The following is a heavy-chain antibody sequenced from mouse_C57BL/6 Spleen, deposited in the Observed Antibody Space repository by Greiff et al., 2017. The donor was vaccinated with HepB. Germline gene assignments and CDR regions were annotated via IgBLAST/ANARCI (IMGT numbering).Heavy chain of an antibody. CDR2: ISDGGSYT. Sequence: EVMLVESGGGLVKPGGSLKLSCAASGFTFSSYAMSWVRQTPEKRLEWVATISDGGSYTYYPDNVKGRFTISRDNAKNNLYLQMSHLKSEDTAMYYCARDDGYVYYFDYWGQGTTLTVSS. J-gene: IGHJ2*01. CDR1: GFTFSSYA. V-gene: IGHV5-4*01. D-gene: IGHD2-3*01. CDR3: ARDDGYVYYFDY.